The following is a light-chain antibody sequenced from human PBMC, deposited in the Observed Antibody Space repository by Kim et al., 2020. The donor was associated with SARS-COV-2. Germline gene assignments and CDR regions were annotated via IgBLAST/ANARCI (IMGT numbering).Light chain of an antibody. Sequence: QRVTNPCSGSSSNIGSNYVYWYQQLPGTAPKLLIYRNNQRPSGVPDRFSGSKSGTSASLAISGLRSEDEADYYCAAWDDSLSGHWVFGGGTKLTVL. J-gene: IGLJ3*02. CDR3: AAWDDSLSGHWV. CDR1: SSNIGSNY. CDR2: RNN. V-gene: IGLV1-47*01.